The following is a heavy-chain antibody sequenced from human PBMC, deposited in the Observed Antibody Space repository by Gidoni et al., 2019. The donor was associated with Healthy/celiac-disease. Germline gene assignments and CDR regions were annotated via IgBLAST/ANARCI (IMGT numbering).Heavy chain of an antibody. D-gene: IGHD6-19*01. V-gene: IGHV4-31*03. Sequence: QVQLQESGPGLVKPSQTLSLTCTVSAGSISSGGYYWSWIRQHPGKGLEWIGYIYYSGSTYYNPSLKSRVTISVDTSKNQFSLKLSSVTAADTAVYYCARDHFSPAVAGAGYWGQGTLVTVSS. CDR1: AGSISSGGYY. CDR3: ARDHFSPAVAGAGY. CDR2: IYYSGST. J-gene: IGHJ4*02.